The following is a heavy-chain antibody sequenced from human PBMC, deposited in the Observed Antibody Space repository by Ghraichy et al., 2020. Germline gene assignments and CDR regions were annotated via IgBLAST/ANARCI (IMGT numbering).Heavy chain of an antibody. V-gene: IGHV4-4*02. CDR1: GGSISTFHW. J-gene: IGHJ4*02. Sequence: SETLSLTCAVSGGSISTFHWWSWVRLPPGKGLEWIGEISLRGNINYNPSLKSRATISLDQSKNQLSLKLNSVTAADTALYFCATQTFSYAWHYWGQGTLVTVSS. D-gene: IGHD2-2*01. CDR3: ATQTFSYAWHY. CDR2: ISLRGNI.